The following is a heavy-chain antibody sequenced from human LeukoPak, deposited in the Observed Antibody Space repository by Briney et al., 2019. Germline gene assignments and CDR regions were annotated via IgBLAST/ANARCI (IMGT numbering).Heavy chain of an antibody. V-gene: IGHV3-74*01. CDR2: INSDGRST. Sequence: GGSLRLSCAASGFTFSSYWMHWVRQAPGKGLVWVSRINSDGRSTFYADSVTGRFTISRDNAKNTLHLQMNRLRAEDTAVYYCARKTSGYYDLDYWGQGTLVTVSS. CDR1: GFTFSSYW. CDR3: ARKTSGYYDLDY. D-gene: IGHD5-12*01. J-gene: IGHJ4*02.